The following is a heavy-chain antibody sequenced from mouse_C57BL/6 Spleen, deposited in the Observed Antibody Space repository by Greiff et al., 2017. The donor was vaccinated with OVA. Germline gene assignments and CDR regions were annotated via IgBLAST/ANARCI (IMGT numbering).Heavy chain of an antibody. CDR1: GYTFTSYW. V-gene: IGHV1-69*01. CDR3: ARALYYGSSYVLYWYFDV. J-gene: IGHJ1*03. Sequence: VQLQQPGAELVMPGASVKLSCKAFGYTFTSYWMHWVKQRPGQGLEWIGEIDPSDSYTNYNQKFKGKSTLTVDKSSSTAYMQLSSLTSEDSAVYYCARALYYGSSYVLYWYFDVWGTGTTVTVSS. CDR2: IDPSDSYT. D-gene: IGHD1-1*01.